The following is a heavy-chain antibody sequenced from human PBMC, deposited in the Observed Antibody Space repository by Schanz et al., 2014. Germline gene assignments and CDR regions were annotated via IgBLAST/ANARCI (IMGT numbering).Heavy chain of an antibody. V-gene: IGHV3-74*02. Sequence: EVQLVESGGGLVQPGGSLRLSCTASGFTFSSYSMNWVRQAPGKGLVWVSRINGDGSRTAYADSVKGRSTISRDNAKNTLYLQMNSLRAEDTAVYYCAKSDAFDIWGQGTLVTVSS. CDR3: AKSDAFDI. CDR1: GFTFSSYS. CDR2: INGDGSRT. J-gene: IGHJ3*02.